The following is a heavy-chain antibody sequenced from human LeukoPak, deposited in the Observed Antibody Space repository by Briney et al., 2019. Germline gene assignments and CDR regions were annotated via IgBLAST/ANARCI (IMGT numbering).Heavy chain of an antibody. CDR3: ARGEICSSTSCYDHWFDP. Sequence: SETLSLTCAVYGGSFSGYYWSWIRQPPGKGLEWIGEIDHSGSTNYNPSLKSRVTISVDTSKNQFSLKLSSVTAADTPVYYCARGEICSSTSCYDHWFDPWGQGTLVTVSS. V-gene: IGHV4-34*01. CDR2: IDHSGST. J-gene: IGHJ5*02. CDR1: GGSFSGYY. D-gene: IGHD2-2*01.